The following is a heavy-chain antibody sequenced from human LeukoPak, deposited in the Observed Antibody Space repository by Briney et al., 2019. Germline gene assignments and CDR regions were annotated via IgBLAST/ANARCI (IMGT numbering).Heavy chain of an antibody. D-gene: IGHD6-13*01. V-gene: IGHV1-3*01. J-gene: IGHJ4*02. CDR1: GYTFTSYA. CDR3: ALGSSSWYEGVDY. CDR2: INAGNGNT. Sequence: ASVKVSCEASGYTFTSYAMHWVRQAPGQRLEWMGWINAGNGNTKYSQKFQGRVTITRDTSASTAYMELSSLRSQDTAVYYCALGSSSWYEGVDYWGQGTLVTVSS.